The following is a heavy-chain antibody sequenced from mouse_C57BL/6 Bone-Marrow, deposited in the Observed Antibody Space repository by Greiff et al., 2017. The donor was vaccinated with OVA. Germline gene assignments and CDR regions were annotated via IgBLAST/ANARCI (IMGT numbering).Heavy chain of an antibody. J-gene: IGHJ2*01. CDR2: IDPSDSYT. CDR3: AYLDY. Sequence: QVQLQQPGAELVRPGTSVKLSCKASGYTFTSYWMHWVKQRPGQGLEWIGVIDPSDSYTNYNQKFKGKATLTVDTSSSTAYMQLSSLTSEDSAVYYCAYLDYWGQGTTLTVSS. CDR1: GYTFTSYW. V-gene: IGHV1-59*01.